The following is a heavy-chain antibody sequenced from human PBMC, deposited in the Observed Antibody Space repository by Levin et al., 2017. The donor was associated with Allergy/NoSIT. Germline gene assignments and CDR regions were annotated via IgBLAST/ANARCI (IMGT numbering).Heavy chain of an antibody. V-gene: IGHV3-30*18. CDR2: MSFDGTND. Sequence: GGSLRLSCAASGFTFSRFGMHWVRQAPGKGLEWISMMSFDGTNDYYSESVKGRFTISRDNSKSTLYLQMSYLTPDDTALYYCAKGRADTNYDFFNSWGHGTLVTV. J-gene: IGHJ5*01. CDR1: GFTFSRFG. CDR3: AKGRADTNYDFFNS. D-gene: IGHD4/OR15-4a*01.